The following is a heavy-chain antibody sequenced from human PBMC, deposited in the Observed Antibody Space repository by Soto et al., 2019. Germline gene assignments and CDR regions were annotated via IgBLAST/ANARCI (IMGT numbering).Heavy chain of an antibody. CDR1: GFSFTAYI. CDR3: AKGGWLDD. D-gene: IGHD5-12*01. V-gene: IGHV3-23*01. Sequence: EVHLLESGGDLVQPGGSLRLSCAASGFSFTAYIMSWFRQAPGQGLEWVSAISVSGDKTYYADSVKGRFTISRDDAKNKLYLQLNSVRVDDTAINYCAKGGWLDDCGQGTLVTVSS. CDR2: ISVSGDKT. J-gene: IGHJ4*02.